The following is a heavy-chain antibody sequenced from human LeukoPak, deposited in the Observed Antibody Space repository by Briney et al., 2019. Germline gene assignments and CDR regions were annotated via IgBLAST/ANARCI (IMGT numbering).Heavy chain of an antibody. J-gene: IGHJ4*02. Sequence: SQTLSLTCTVSGGSISSGGYYWSWIRQHPGKGLEWIGYIYYSGSTNYNPSLKSRVTISVDTSKNQFSLKLSSVTAADTAVYYCARITAAAGTRWGQGTLVTVSS. CDR3: ARITAAAGTR. CDR2: IYYSGST. CDR1: GGSISSGGYY. V-gene: IGHV4-61*08. D-gene: IGHD6-13*01.